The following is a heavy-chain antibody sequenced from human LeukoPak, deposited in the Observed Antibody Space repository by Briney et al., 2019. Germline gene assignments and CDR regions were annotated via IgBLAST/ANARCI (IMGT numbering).Heavy chain of an antibody. D-gene: IGHD4-17*01. CDR1: GGSISSYY. Sequence: SETLSLTCTVPGGSISSYYWSWIRQPPGKGLEWIGYIYYSGSTNYNPSLKSRVTISVDTSKNQFSLKLSSVTAADTAVYYCARDSPPSPDYGDPPALYYWGQGTLVTVSS. CDR2: IYYSGST. V-gene: IGHV4-59*01. CDR3: ARDSPPSPDYGDPPALYY. J-gene: IGHJ4*02.